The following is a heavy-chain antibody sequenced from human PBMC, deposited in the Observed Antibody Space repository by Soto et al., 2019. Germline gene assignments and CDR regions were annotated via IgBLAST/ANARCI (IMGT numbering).Heavy chain of an antibody. V-gene: IGHV1-3*01. J-gene: IGHJ5*02. CDR1: GYTFTSYA. CDR3: ARDSGYDFWSGLYWFDP. Sequence: ASVKVSCKASGYTFTSYAMHWLRQSPGQRLEWMGWINAGNGNTKYSQKFQGRVTITRDTSASTAYMELSSLRSEDTAVYYCARDSGYDFWSGLYWFDPWGQGTLVTVSS. CDR2: INAGNGNT. D-gene: IGHD3-3*01.